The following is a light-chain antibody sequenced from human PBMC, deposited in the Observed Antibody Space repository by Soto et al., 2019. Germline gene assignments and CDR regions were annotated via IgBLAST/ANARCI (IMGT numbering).Light chain of an antibody. Sequence: QSVLTQPPSASGSPGQSVTISCTGTKSDIGVYDFVSWYQHHPGKAPRLIIYEVVQRPSGVPDRFSGSKSGNTASLTVSGLQAADEADYFRKSYDGRNPYVFGSGTKVTVL. CDR1: KSDIGVYDF. J-gene: IGLJ1*01. V-gene: IGLV2-8*01. CDR3: KSYDGRNPYV. CDR2: EVV.